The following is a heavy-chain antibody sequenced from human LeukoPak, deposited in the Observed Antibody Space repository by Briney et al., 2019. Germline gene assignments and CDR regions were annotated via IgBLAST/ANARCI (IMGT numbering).Heavy chain of an antibody. V-gene: IGHV1-18*01. J-gene: IGHJ5*02. CDR2: ISAYNGNT. D-gene: IGHD1-26*01. CDR1: GYTFTSYG. CDR3: ARDRRGATQSWFDP. Sequence: ASVKVSCKASGYTFTSYGISWVRQAPGQGLEWMGWISAYNGNTNYAQKLQGRVTMTTDTSTSTAYMELRSLRSDDTAVYYCARDRRGATQSWFDPWGQGTLVTVSS.